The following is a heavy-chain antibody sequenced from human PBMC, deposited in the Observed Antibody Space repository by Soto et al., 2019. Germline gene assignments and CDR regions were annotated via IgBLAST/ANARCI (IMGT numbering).Heavy chain of an antibody. V-gene: IGHV4-31*03. J-gene: IGHJ6*03. CDR2: IYYSGNT. D-gene: IGHD6-13*01. Sequence: SETLSLTCTVSGGSISSGGHYWSWIRQHPGKGLEWIGYIYYSGNTYYNPSLKSRVTISVDTSKNQFSLKLSSVTAADTAVYYCARIVLAAARYYYYMDVWGKGTTVTVSS. CDR1: GGSISSGGHY. CDR3: ARIVLAAARYYYYMDV.